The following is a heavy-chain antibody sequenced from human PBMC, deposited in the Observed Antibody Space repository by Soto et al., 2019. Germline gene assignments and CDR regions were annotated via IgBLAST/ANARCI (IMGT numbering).Heavy chain of an antibody. Sequence: SETLSLTCTVSGGSISRVAYYWSWIRQLPGKGLEWIGYVYYTGNTHYNPSLKSRVTISVDTSKNQLSMRLKSVTAADTAVYYCAVDESINWRNWLDPWGQGTLVPVSS. D-gene: IGHD1-1*01. J-gene: IGHJ5*02. CDR2: VYYTGNT. V-gene: IGHV4-31*02. CDR3: AVDESINWRNWLDP. CDR1: GGSISRVAYY.